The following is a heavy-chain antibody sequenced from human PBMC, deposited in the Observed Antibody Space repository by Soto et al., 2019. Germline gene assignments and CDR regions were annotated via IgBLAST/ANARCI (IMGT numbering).Heavy chain of an antibody. CDR2: ISGYNGNT. V-gene: IGHV1-18*04. D-gene: IGHD2-21*01. CDR3: ARDVFCGGAPACPDMDV. J-gene: IGHJ6*02. CDR1: GYTFSGYS. Sequence: ASVKVSCKSSGYTFSGYSITWVRQAPGQGLEWMGRISGYNGNTNYARTLRGRLTLTTDTSTSTAYMELRSLTSDDTAVYYCARDVFCGGAPACPDMDVWGQGTTVTVSS.